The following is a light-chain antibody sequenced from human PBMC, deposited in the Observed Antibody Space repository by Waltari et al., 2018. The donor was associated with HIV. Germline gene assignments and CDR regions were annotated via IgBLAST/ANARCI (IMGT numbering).Light chain of an antibody. CDR3: QSYDSSLNTYV. CDR2: GNN. CDR1: SSNIASGFD. V-gene: IGLV1-40*01. J-gene: IGLJ1*01. Sequence: QSVLTQPPSLSGAPGQRVIISCTGTSSNIASGFDVHWYQQLPGTAPKLHIYGNNNRPSGVPDRFSGSKSGTSASLANTGLQAEDEADYYCQSYDSSLNTYVFGSGTKVTVL.